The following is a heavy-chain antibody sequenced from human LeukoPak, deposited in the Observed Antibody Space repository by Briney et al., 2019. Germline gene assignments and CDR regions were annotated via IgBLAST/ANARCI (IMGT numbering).Heavy chain of an antibody. D-gene: IGHD3-22*01. CDR1: GGSISSYS. CDR2: INNSGYT. V-gene: IGHV4-59*01. J-gene: IGHJ4*02. Sequence: SETLSLTCTVSGGSISSYSWNWIRQPPGKGLEWIGNINNSGYTNNNPSLKSRVTISVDTFKNQFSLKLSSVTAADTAVYYCARGRSSYYDSGGYYYLVYWGRGTLVTVSS. CDR3: ARGRSSYYDSGGYYYLVY.